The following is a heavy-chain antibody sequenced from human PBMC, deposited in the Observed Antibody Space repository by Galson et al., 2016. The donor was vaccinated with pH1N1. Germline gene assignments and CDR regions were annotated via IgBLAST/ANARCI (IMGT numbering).Heavy chain of an antibody. J-gene: IGHJ4*01. CDR1: GFSLSTRGVG. D-gene: IGHD4-17*01. Sequence: PALVKPTQTLTLTCTFSGFSLSTRGVGVGWIRQPPGKALEWLALIYWDDDKRYSPSLKSRLTITKDTSKNQVVLTMTNMDPVDTATYYCPRNGYGDYVVYFDYWGQGTLVTVSS. CDR3: PRNGYGDYVVYFDY. CDR2: IYWDDDK. V-gene: IGHV2-5*02.